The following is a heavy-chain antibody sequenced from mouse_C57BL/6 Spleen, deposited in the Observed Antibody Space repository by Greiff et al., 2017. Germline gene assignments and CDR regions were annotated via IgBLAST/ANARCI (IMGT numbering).Heavy chain of an antibody. J-gene: IGHJ2*01. Sequence: VQLQQPGAELVMPGASVKLSCKASGYTFTSYWMHWVKQRPGQGLEWIGEIDPSDSYTNYNQKFKGKSTLTVDKSSSTAYMQLSSLTSEDSAVYYCARRTFGFDYWGQGTTLTVSS. CDR3: ARRTFGFDY. CDR1: GYTFTSYW. CDR2: IDPSDSYT. V-gene: IGHV1-69*01.